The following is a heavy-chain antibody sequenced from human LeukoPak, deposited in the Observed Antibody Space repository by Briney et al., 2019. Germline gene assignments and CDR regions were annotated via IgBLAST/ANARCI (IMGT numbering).Heavy chain of an antibody. CDR3: ASGSYSSGWYPYLDS. V-gene: IGHV4-39*01. CDR1: GCSIRSSSYY. J-gene: IGHJ4*02. Sequence: SETLSLTCTVSGCSIRSSSYYWGWIRQPPGKGLEWIGSTYSSGSTYYNPSLKSRVTTFVDTSKNQFSLKMTSVNATDTAVYCCASGSYSSGWYPYLDSWGQGTLVTVSS. D-gene: IGHD6-19*01. CDR2: TYSSGST.